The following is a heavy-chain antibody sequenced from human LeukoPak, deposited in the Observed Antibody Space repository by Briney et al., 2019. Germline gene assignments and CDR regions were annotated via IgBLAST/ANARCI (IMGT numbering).Heavy chain of an antibody. D-gene: IGHD1-1*01. V-gene: IGHV3-64*01. Sequence: GGSVRLSCAASGFTFRNSAMHWVRQAPGKGLEYVSGISSNGGSTYYANAVKGRFTVSRDNSKNTVYLQMGSLGADDMAVYYCARWYNSLDVWGQGTTVTVSS. CDR2: ISSNGGST. CDR3: ARWYNSLDV. CDR1: GFTFRNSA. J-gene: IGHJ6*02.